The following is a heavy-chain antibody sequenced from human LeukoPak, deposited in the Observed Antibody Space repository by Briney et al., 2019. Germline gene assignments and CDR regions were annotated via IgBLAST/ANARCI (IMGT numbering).Heavy chain of an antibody. CDR2: IYASGVNT. CDR3: AQGSGSGWYGWFDP. D-gene: IGHD6-19*01. J-gene: IGHJ5*02. CDR1: RFTFSGYA. Sequence: GGSLRLSCAASRFTFSGYAMYWVRQAPGKGLEWVSCIYASGVNTYYADSVKGRFTSSRDNSRNTLYLQMNSLRAEDPAVYYCAQGSGSGWYGWFDPWGQGTLVTVSS. V-gene: IGHV3-23*01.